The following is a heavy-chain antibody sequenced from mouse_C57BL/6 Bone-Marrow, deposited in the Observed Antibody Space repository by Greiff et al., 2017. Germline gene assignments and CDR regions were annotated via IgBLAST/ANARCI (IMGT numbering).Heavy chain of an antibody. CDR1: GSTFSSYA. J-gene: IGHJ4*01. V-gene: IGHV5-9-1*02. CDR3: TRDHHGSSYDYAMDY. D-gene: IGHD1-1*01. Sequence: EVKLVESGEGLVKPGGSLKLSCAASGSTFSSYAMSWVRQTPEKRLEWVAYISSGGDYIYYADTVKGRFTISRDNARNTLYLQMSSLKSEDTAMYYCTRDHHGSSYDYAMDYWGQGTSVTVSS. CDR2: ISSGGDYI.